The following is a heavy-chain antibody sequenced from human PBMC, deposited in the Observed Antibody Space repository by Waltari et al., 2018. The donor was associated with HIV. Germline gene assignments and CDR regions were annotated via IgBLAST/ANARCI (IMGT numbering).Heavy chain of an antibody. CDR1: GFTFGDYA. V-gene: IGHV3-49*05. CDR2: IRSKAYGGTT. CDR3: TRVPHIVGATGWFDP. J-gene: IGHJ5*02. D-gene: IGHD1-26*01. Sequence: EVQLVESGGGLVKPGRSLRLSCTASGFTFGDYAMSWFRQAPGKGLEWVGFIRSKAYGGTTEYAASVKVIFTISRDDSKSIAYLQMNSLKTEDTAVYYCTRVPHIVGATGWFDPWGQGTLVTVSS.